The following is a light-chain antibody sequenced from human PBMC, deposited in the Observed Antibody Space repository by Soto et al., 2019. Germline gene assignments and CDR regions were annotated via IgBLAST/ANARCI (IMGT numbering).Light chain of an antibody. Sequence: DIQMTQTPSSLSASVGDRVTITCRASQSISNYLNWYQQKPGEAPKFLIYAASSLQSGVPSRFSGSGSGTDFTLTISSLQPEDFATYYCQQSYSTPYSFGQGTKVDI. CDR2: AAS. J-gene: IGKJ2*03. V-gene: IGKV1-39*01. CDR1: QSISNY. CDR3: QQSYSTPYS.